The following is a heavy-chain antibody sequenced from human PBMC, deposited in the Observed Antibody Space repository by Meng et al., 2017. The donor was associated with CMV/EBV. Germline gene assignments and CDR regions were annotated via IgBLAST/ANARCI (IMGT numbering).Heavy chain of an antibody. CDR3: ASSSSAGYYYYYGMDV. J-gene: IGHJ6*02. Sequence: VSCKASGYTFTSYDINWVRQATGQGLEWMGWMNPNSGNTGYAQKFQGRVTMTRNTSISTAYMELSSLRSEDTAVYYCASSSSAGYYYYYGMDVWGQGTTVTVSS. D-gene: IGHD6-6*01. CDR2: MNPNSGNT. CDR1: GYTFTSYD. V-gene: IGHV1-8*01.